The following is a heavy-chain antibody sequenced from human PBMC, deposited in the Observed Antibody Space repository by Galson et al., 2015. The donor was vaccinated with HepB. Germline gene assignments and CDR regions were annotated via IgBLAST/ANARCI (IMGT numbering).Heavy chain of an antibody. V-gene: IGHV3-30-3*01. CDR2: ISSDGSKK. Sequence: SLRLSCAASGFTFSNFAMHWVRQAPGKGLNWVALISSDGSKKYYADSVKGRLTISRDNSKNTLYLQMNSLRAEDTAVYYCARDGPETSLYYYMDVWGKGTTDTVSS. J-gene: IGHJ6*03. CDR1: GFTFSNFA. CDR3: ARDGPETSLYYYMDV. D-gene: IGHD3/OR15-3a*01.